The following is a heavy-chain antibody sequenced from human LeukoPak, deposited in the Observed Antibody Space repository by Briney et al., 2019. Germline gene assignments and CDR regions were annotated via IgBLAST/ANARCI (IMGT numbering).Heavy chain of an antibody. J-gene: IGHJ6*03. CDR1: GYTFTSYY. Sequence: ASVKVSCKASGYTFTSYYMHWVRQAPGQGLEWMGIINPSGGSTSYAQKFQGRVTMTRDTSTSTVYMEVSSLRSEDTAVYYCARGPGGDYFWGPYLGANMDVWGKGTTVTISS. V-gene: IGHV1-46*01. D-gene: IGHD3-16*02. CDR3: ARGPGGDYFWGPYLGANMDV. CDR2: INPSGGST.